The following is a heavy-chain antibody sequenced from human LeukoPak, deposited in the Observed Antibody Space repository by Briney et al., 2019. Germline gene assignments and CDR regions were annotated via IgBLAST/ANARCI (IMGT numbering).Heavy chain of an antibody. J-gene: IGHJ3*02. D-gene: IGHD3-10*01. CDR1: GFTVSTNY. CDR2: IYSDGRT. V-gene: IGHV3-53*01. Sequence: GGSLRLSCAASGFTVSTNYMSWVRQAPGKGLEWVSVIYSDGRTYYADSVKGRFTISRDNSKNTLYLQMNSLRAEDTAVYYCARDSGRFDVSDTWGQGTMVTVSS. CDR3: ARDSGRFDVSDT.